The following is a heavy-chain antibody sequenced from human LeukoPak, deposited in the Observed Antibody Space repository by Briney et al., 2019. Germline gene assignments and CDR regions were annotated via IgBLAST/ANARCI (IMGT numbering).Heavy chain of an antibody. CDR2: ISYDGSNK. CDR3: ARELTFAAAGYYFDY. J-gene: IGHJ4*02. D-gene: IGHD6-13*01. Sequence: GRSLRLSCAASGFTFSSYAMHWVRQAPGKGLEWVAVISYDGSNKYYADSVKGRFTISRDNSKNTLYLQMNSLRAEDTAVYYCARELTFAAAGYYFDYWGQGTLVTVSS. V-gene: IGHV3-30-3*01. CDR1: GFTFSSYA.